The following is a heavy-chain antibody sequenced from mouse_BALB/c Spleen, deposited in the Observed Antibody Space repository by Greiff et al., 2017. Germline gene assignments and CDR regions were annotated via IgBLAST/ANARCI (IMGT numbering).Heavy chain of an antibody. Sequence: EVHLVESGGGLVQPGGSLKLSCAASGFTFSSYTMSWVRQTPEKRLEWVAYISNGGGSTYYPDTVKGRFTISRDNAKNTLYLQMSSLKSEDTAMYYCARHPMITTYFDYWGQGTTLTVSS. CDR3: ARHPMITTYFDY. J-gene: IGHJ2*01. D-gene: IGHD2-4*01. CDR1: GFTFSSYT. CDR2: ISNGGGST. V-gene: IGHV5-12-2*01.